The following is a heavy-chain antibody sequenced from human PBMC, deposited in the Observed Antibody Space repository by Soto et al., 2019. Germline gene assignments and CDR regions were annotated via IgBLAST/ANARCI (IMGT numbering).Heavy chain of an antibody. Sequence: QLQLQESGSGRVKPSQTLSLTCAVSGGSISSGGYSWSWIRQPPGKGLEWIGYIYHSGSTYYNPSLESRFTIYVDTSKTHFSLKLSSVTAADTTVYSGDSAGGLGAVAADSWGQGTLVTVSS. V-gene: IGHV4-30-2*01. CDR1: GGSISSGGYS. J-gene: IGHJ4*02. CDR2: IYHSGST. D-gene: IGHD6-19*01. CDR3: DSAGGLGAVAADS.